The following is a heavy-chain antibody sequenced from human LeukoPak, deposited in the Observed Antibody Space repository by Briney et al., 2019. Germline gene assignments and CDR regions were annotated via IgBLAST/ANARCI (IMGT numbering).Heavy chain of an antibody. CDR2: IKQDGSAK. CDR3: ARETNSSGWYLGAFDM. D-gene: IGHD6-19*01. CDR1: GFTFSDYW. Sequence: GGSLRLSCAASGFTFSDYWMSWVRQAPGKGLEWVSNIKQDGSAKYYVDSVKGRFTISRDNAKNSLYLQMNSLRAEDTAVYDCARETNSSGWYLGAFDMWGQGTMVTVSS. V-gene: IGHV3-7*01. J-gene: IGHJ3*02.